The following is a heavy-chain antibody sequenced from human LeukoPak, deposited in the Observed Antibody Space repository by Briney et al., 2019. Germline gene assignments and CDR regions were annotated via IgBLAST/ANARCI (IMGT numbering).Heavy chain of an antibody. V-gene: IGHV3-23*01. J-gene: IGHJ4*02. CDR1: GFTFSSYA. Sequence: PGGSLRLSCAASGFTFSSYAMSWVRQAPGKGLEWVSAISGSGGSTYYADSVKGRFTSSRDNSKNTLYLQMNSLRAEDTAVYYCAKSNRDTIFGVVIISHFDYWGQGTLVTVSS. CDR2: ISGSGGST. CDR3: AKSNRDTIFGVVIISHFDY. D-gene: IGHD3-3*01.